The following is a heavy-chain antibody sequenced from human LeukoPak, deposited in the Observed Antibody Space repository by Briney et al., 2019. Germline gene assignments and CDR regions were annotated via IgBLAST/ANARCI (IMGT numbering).Heavy chain of an antibody. V-gene: IGHV3-30-3*02. CDR2: ISYDGNNG. CDR3: AKIAAPGKTYFDY. Sequence: GGSLRLSCAASGFIFSTYAMFWVRQAPGKGLEWVADISYDGNNGYYADSVKGRFTISRDNSKNTLYLQMNSLRVEDTAVYYCAKIAAPGKTYFDYWGQGTLATVSS. J-gene: IGHJ4*02. D-gene: IGHD6-13*01. CDR1: GFIFSTYA.